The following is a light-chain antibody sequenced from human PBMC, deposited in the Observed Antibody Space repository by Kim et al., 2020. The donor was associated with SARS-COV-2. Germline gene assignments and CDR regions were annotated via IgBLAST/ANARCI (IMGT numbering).Light chain of an antibody. CDR1: QTVGSRY. CDR2: GAS. CDR3: QQYGNSPHT. Sequence: DIVLTQSPGTLSLSPGERATLSCRASQTVGSRYLAWYQQKPGQTPRLLIYGASSRATGIPDRFSGSGSGTDFTLTISRLEPEDFAVYYCQQYGNSPHTCGGGTKLEI. J-gene: IGKJ4*01. V-gene: IGKV3-20*01.